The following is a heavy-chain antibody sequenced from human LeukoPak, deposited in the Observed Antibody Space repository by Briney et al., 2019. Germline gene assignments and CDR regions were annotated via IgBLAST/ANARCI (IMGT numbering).Heavy chain of an antibody. Sequence: SETLSLTCAVYGGSFSGYYWSWIRQPPGKGLEWIGEMNHSGSTNYNPSLKSRVTISVDTSKNQFSLKLSSVTAADRAVYYCARLTKNDSGTYRFGKKKRGYMDVWGKGTTVTISS. CDR2: MNHSGST. CDR1: GGSFSGYY. V-gene: IGHV4-34*01. D-gene: IGHD3-10*01. CDR3: ARLTKNDSGTYRFGKKKRGYMDV. J-gene: IGHJ6*03.